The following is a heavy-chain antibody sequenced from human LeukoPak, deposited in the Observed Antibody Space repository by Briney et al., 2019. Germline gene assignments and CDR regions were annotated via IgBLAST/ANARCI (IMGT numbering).Heavy chain of an antibody. Sequence: GGSPRLSCAASGSTFSTYVNWVRQAPGKGLEWVSTISGSGGSTYYADSVKGRFTISRDNSKNTLYLEMSSLRAEDTAVYYCAKDRGRYYDSSGYYWGYYFDSWGQGILVTVST. CDR3: AKDRGRYYDSSGYYWGYYFDS. D-gene: IGHD3-22*01. J-gene: IGHJ4*02. V-gene: IGHV3-23*01. CDR1: GSTFSTYV. CDR2: ISGSGGST.